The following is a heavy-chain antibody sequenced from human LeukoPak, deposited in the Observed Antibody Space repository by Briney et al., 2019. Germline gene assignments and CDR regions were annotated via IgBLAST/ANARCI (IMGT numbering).Heavy chain of an antibody. CDR2: ISGSGAVT. J-gene: IGHJ4*02. CDR3: ARDRYGDYSADS. D-gene: IGHD4-17*01. V-gene: IGHV3-23*01. CDR1: GFTFTSYA. Sequence: GGSLRLSCAASGFTFTSYAMSWVRQAPGKGLEWVSGISGSGAVTYYADSVKGRFTISRDTSKNTLYLQMSSPRAEDTALYYCARDRYGDYSADSWGQGTLVTVSS.